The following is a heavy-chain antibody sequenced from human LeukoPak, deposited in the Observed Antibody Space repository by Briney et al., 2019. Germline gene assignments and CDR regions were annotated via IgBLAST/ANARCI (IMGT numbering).Heavy chain of an antibody. CDR1: GGTFSSYA. CDR3: ATAPGVIKSPIWDY. Sequence: SVKVSCKASGGTFSSYAISWVRQAPGQGLEWMGVIIPIFGTANYAQKFQGRVTMTEDTSTDTAYMELSSLRSEDTAVYYCATAPGVIKSPIWDYWGQGTLVTVSS. CDR2: IIPIFGTA. V-gene: IGHV1-69*06. D-gene: IGHD3-10*01. J-gene: IGHJ4*02.